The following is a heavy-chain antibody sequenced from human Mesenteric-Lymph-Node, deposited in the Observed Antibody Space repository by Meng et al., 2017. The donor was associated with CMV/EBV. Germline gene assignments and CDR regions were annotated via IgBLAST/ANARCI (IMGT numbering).Heavy chain of an antibody. V-gene: IGHV1-18*01. CDR1: YPLNSNG. D-gene: IGHD3-3*01. Sequence: YPLNSNGISWVRQAPGQGLEWMGWISAYNGNTNYAQKLQGRVTMTTDTSTSTAYMELRSLRSDDTAVYYCARGNYDFWSGPTSNWFDPWGQGTLVTVSS. CDR2: ISAYNGNT. J-gene: IGHJ5*02. CDR3: ARGNYDFWSGPTSNWFDP.